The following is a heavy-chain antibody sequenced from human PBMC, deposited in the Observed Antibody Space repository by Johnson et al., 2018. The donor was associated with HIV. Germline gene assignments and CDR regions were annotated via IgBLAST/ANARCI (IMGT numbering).Heavy chain of an antibody. Sequence: QVQLVESGGGVVQPGRSLRLSCAASGFTFGSYGMHWVRQAPGKGLEWVAVIWYDGSNKYYADSVKGRFTISRDNSKNSLYLQMNSLRAEDTAVYYCAREGDSSGAGAFDIWGQGTMVTVSS. V-gene: IGHV3-33*01. D-gene: IGHD3-22*01. CDR2: IWYDGSNK. CDR3: AREGDSSGAGAFDI. CDR1: GFTFGSYG. J-gene: IGHJ3*02.